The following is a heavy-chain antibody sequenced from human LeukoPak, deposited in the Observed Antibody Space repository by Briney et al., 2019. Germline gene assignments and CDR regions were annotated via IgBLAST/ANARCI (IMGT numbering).Heavy chain of an antibody. Sequence: GGSLRLSCAASGFTFSDYYMSWIRQAPGKGLEWVSYISSSGSTIYYADSVKGRFTISRDNAKNSLYLQMNSLRAEDTAVYYCARQRGDILTGYYMPRGFDYWGQGTLVTVSS. V-gene: IGHV3-11*04. D-gene: IGHD3-9*01. CDR2: ISSSGSTI. CDR1: GFTFSDYY. J-gene: IGHJ4*02. CDR3: ARQRGDILTGYYMPRGFDY.